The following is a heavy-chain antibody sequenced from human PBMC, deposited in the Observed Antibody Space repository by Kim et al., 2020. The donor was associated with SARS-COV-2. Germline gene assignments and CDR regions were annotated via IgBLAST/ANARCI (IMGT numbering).Heavy chain of an antibody. CDR2: IWNDGSNK. V-gene: IGHV3-33*01. CDR3: AREGLQGGADPFDY. CDR1: GFTFSSYG. Sequence: GGSLRLSCAASGFTFSSYGMHWVRQAPGKGLEWVAVIWNDGSNKYYADSVKGRFTISRDNSKNTLYLQMNSLRAEDTAVYYCAREGLQGGADPFDYWGQGTLVTVSS. J-gene: IGHJ4*02. D-gene: IGHD1-26*01.